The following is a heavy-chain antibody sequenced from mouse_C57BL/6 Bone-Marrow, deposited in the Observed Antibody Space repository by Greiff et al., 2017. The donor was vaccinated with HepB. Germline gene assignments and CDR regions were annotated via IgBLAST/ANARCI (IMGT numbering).Heavy chain of an antibody. CDR1: GFSFTSYA. V-gene: IGHV2-9-1*01. D-gene: IGHD2-5*01. CDR2: IWTGGGT. Sequence: VMLVESGPGLVAPSQRLSITCTVSGFSFTSYAISWVRQPPGKGLEWLGVIWTGGGTNYNSALKYRLSISKENSKSQVFLKMNILQTDDTARYYCARNLYSNYSWFAYWGQGTLVTVSA. CDR3: ARNLYSNYSWFAY. J-gene: IGHJ3*01.